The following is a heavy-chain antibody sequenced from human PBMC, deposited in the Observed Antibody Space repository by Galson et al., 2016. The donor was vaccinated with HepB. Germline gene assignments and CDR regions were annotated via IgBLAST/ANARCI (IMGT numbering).Heavy chain of an antibody. V-gene: IGHV1-2*02. CDR2: INPNSGGT. CDR1: GYTFTGYY. D-gene: IGHD1-7*01. Sequence: SVKVSCKASGYTFTGYYMHWVRQAPGQGLEWMGWINPNSGGTNYAQKFQGRVTMTRDTSISTAYMELSRLRSDDTAVYYCARDRRFGLELRGGFDYWGQGTLVTVSS. CDR3: ARDRRFGLELRGGFDY. J-gene: IGHJ4*02.